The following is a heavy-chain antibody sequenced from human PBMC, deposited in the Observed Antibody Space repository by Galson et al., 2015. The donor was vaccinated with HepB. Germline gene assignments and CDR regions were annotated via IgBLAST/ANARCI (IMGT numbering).Heavy chain of an antibody. CDR3: ARADIFPQTNYYYYGMDV. D-gene: IGHD5-12*01. CDR1: GFTFSSYG. J-gene: IGHJ6*02. CDR2: IWYDGSNK. V-gene: IGHV3-33*01. Sequence: SLRLSCAASGFTFSSYGMHWARQAPGKGLEWVAVIWYDGSNKYYADSVKGRFTISRDNSKNTLYLQMNSLRAEDTAVYYCARADIFPQTNYYYYGMDVWGQGTTVTVSS.